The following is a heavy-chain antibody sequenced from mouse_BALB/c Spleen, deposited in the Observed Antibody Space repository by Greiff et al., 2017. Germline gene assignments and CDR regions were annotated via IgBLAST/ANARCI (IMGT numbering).Heavy chain of an antibody. CDR3: ARDMGLTFDY. J-gene: IGHJ2*01. CDR2: IRNKANGYTT. Sequence: EVKLMESGGGLVQPGGSLRLSCATSGFTFTDYYMSWVRQPPGKALEWLGFIRNKANGYTTEYSASVKGRFTISRDNSQSILYLQMNTLRAEDSATYYCARDMGLTFDYWGQGTTLTVSS. CDR1: GFTFTDYY. D-gene: IGHD4-1*01. V-gene: IGHV7-3*02.